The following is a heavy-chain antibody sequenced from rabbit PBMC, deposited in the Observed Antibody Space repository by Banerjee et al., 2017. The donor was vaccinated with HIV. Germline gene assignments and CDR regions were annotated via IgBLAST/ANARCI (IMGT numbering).Heavy chain of an antibody. CDR3: ARGGVGTTYPYGGMDL. CDR1: GFSFSSSYY. Sequence: QEQLVESGGGLVQPEGSLTLTCTASGFSFSSSYYMCWVRQAPGKGLEWITCIYTSSGRTYYASWAKGRFTISKTSSTTVTLQMTSLTAADTATYFCARGGVGTTYPYGGMDLWGPGTLVTVS. V-gene: IGHV1S45*01. CDR2: IYTSSGRT. J-gene: IGHJ6*01. D-gene: IGHD8-1*01.